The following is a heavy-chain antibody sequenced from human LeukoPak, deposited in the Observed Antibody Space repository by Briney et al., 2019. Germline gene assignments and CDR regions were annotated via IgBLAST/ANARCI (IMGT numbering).Heavy chain of an antibody. D-gene: IGHD3-10*01. CDR2: ISGSGGST. Sequence: PGGSLRLSCAASGFPLTSYAMNWVRQAPGKGLEWVSAISGSGGSTYYADSVKGRFTISRDNSKNTLYLQMNSLRAEDTAVYYCAKVSYYYGSGSSYEDYFDFWGQGTLVTVSS. CDR1: GFPLTSYA. J-gene: IGHJ4*02. V-gene: IGHV3-23*01. CDR3: AKVSYYYGSGSSYEDYFDF.